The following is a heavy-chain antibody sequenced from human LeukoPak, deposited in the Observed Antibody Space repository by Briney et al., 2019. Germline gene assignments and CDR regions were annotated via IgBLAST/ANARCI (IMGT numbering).Heavy chain of an antibody. D-gene: IGHD6-19*01. V-gene: IGHV4-59*01. J-gene: IGHJ4*02. CDR3: ARGNGWYYY. Sequence: SETLSLTCTVSGGSITNYYWSWIRQPPGKGLEWIGYMYYSGGTNYNPSLKSRVTISVDTSKNQFSLNLSSVTAADTAVYYCARGNGWYYYWGQGTLVTVSS. CDR2: MYYSGGT. CDR1: GGSITNYY.